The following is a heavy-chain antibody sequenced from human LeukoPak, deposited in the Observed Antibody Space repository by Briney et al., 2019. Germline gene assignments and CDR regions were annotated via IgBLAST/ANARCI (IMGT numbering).Heavy chain of an antibody. D-gene: IGHD3-22*01. CDR2: ISYDGSNK. J-gene: IGHJ3*02. V-gene: IGHV3-30*03. CDR1: GFTFSSYG. CDR3: ARDSSGLDAFDI. Sequence: GGSLRLSCAASGFTFSSYGMHWVRQAPGKGLEWVAVISYDGSNKYYADSVKGRFTISRGNSKNTLYLQMNSLRAEDTAVYYCARDSSGLDAFDIWGQGTMVTVSS.